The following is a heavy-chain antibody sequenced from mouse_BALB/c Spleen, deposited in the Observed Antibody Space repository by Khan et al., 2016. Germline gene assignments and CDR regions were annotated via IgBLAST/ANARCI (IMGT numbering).Heavy chain of an antibody. CDR3: AKGLRRGYYFDS. V-gene: IGHV1-15*01. Sequence: QVQLKQSGAELVRPGASVKLSCKALGYTFTDYEMHWVKQTPVHGLEWIGAIHPGGGGSAYNQKFKVRATLTADKSPSTAYMELSNLTSEDSAVYYCAKGLRRGYYFDSWGQGTTLTVSS. J-gene: IGHJ2*01. D-gene: IGHD2-4*01. CDR2: IHPGGGGS. CDR1: GYTFTDYE.